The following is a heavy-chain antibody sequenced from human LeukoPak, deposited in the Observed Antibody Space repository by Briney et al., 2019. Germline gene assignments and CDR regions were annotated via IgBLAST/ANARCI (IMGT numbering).Heavy chain of an antibody. V-gene: IGHV3-30*04. J-gene: IGHJ6*03. Sequence: GGSLRLSCAASGFTLSSYAMHWVRQAPGKGLEWVAVISYDGSNKYYADSVKGRFTISRDNSKNTLYLQMNSLRAEDTAVYYCAREAPWFGETYYYYMDVWGKGTTVTVSS. D-gene: IGHD3-10*01. CDR3: AREAPWFGETYYYYMDV. CDR2: ISYDGSNK. CDR1: GFTLSSYA.